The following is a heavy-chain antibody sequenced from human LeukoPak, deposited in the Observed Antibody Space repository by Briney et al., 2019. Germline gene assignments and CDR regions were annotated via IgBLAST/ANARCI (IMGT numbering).Heavy chain of an antibody. Sequence: GGSLRLSCAASGFTFSNYGMHWVRQAQGKGLEWVSLMWYDGTNKYYADFVRGRFSISRDNSKNTLFLQMNSLTVEDTAVYYCARDSFGGYSASSVDFWGQGTLVTVSS. CDR1: GFTFSNYG. CDR2: MWYDGTNK. CDR3: ARDSFGGYSASSVDF. D-gene: IGHD5-12*01. V-gene: IGHV3-33*01. J-gene: IGHJ4*02.